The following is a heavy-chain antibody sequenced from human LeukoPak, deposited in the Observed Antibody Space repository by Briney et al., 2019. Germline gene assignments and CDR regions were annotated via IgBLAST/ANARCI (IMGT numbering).Heavy chain of an antibody. CDR1: DTFSIYA. D-gene: IGHD4/OR15-4a*01. Sequence: PGGSLRLSCAQPVDTFSIYAMSWVRQAPGKGLQWVSSITSRGESTWYVDSVKGRFTITRDNSENTLYLQMHSLRAEDTAVYYCARPVDYGGYYWGQGTLVTVSS. CDR2: ITSRGEST. CDR3: ARPVDYGGYY. V-gene: IGHV3-23*01. J-gene: IGHJ4*02.